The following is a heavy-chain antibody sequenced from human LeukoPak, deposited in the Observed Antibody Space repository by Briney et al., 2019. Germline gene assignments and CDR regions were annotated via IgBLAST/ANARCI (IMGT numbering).Heavy chain of an antibody. Sequence: GGSLRLSCAASGFIFSSYGIHWVRQAPGKGLEWVSFIPHDGSNKYYADSVKGRFTISRDNSKNTLYLQTNSLRAEDTAVYYCAKEDRGPLEMTTTKGLDYWGQGTLVTVSS. J-gene: IGHJ4*02. CDR3: AKEDRGPLEMTTTKGLDY. CDR2: IPHDGSNK. V-gene: IGHV3-30*02. CDR1: GFIFSSYG. D-gene: IGHD5-24*01.